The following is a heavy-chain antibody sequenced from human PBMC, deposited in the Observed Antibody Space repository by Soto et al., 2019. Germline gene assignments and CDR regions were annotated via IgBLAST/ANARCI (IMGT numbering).Heavy chain of an antibody. CDR2: IYHSGST. D-gene: IGHD6-6*01. CDR3: ARDFLSSIAAQQRGYYYYYYGMDV. Sequence: PSETLSLTCAVSGGSSSSSNWWSWVRQPPGKGLEWIGEIYHSGSTNYNPSLKSRVTISVDKSKNQFSLKLSSVTAADTAVYYCARDFLSSIAAQQRGYYYYYYGMDVWGQGTTVTVSS. J-gene: IGHJ6*02. CDR1: GGSSSSSNW. V-gene: IGHV4-4*02.